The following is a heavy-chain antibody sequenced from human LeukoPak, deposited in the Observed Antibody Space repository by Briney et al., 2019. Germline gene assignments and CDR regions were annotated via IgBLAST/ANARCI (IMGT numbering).Heavy chain of an antibody. D-gene: IGHD5-12*01. CDR3: ARASGFIVARTKFDY. CDR2: INHSGST. CDR1: GGSFSGYY. V-gene: IGHV4-34*01. Sequence: SETLSLTCAVYGGSFSGYYWSWIRQPPGKGLEWIGEINHSGSTNYNPSLKSRVTISVDTSKNQFSLKLSSVTAADTAVYYCARASGFIVARTKFDYWGQGTLVTVSS. J-gene: IGHJ4*02.